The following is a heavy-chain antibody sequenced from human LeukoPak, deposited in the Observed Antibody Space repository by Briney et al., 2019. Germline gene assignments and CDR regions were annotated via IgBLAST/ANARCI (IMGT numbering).Heavy chain of an antibody. J-gene: IGHJ6*02. CDR3: AGGYSSSWYYYYYYGMDV. V-gene: IGHV3-48*01. Sequence: RTGGSLRLSCAASEFTFSSYSMNWVRQAPGKGLEWVSYISSSSSTIYYADSVKGRFTISRDNAKNSLYLQMNSLRAEDTAVYYCAGGYSSSWYYYYYYGMDVWGQGTTVTVSS. CDR1: EFTFSSYS. D-gene: IGHD6-13*01. CDR2: ISSSSSTI.